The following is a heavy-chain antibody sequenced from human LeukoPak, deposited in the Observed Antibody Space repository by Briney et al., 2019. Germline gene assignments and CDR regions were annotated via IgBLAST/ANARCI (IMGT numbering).Heavy chain of an antibody. Sequence: ASVKVSCKAFGYTFSSHAMNWVRQATGQGLEWMGWMNPNSGNTGYAQKFQGRVTMTRNTSISTAYMELSSLRSEDTAVYYCATLVEGIRYYFDYWGQGTLVTVSS. CDR3: ATLVEGIRYYFDY. V-gene: IGHV1-8*02. CDR1: GYTFSSHA. J-gene: IGHJ4*02. D-gene: IGHD6-13*01. CDR2: MNPNSGNT.